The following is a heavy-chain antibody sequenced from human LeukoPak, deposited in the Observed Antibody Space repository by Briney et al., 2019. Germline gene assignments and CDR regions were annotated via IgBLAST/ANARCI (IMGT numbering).Heavy chain of an antibody. CDR3: ARDVPGTTSSSGIRGNWFDP. J-gene: IGHJ5*02. CDR2: INPSGGSI. D-gene: IGHD3-22*01. Sequence: ASVKVSCKASGYIFTSYYMYWVRQAPGQGLEWMGIINPSGGSIRYAQKFQGRVTMTRDTSTSTVYMELSSLRSEDTAVYYCARDVPGTTSSSGIRGNWFDPWGQGTLVTVSS. CDR1: GYIFTSYY. V-gene: IGHV1-46*01.